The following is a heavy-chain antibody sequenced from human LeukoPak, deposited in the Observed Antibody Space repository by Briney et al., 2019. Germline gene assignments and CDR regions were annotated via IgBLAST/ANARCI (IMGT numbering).Heavy chain of an antibody. D-gene: IGHD3-22*01. CDR1: GYTFTSYY. CDR2: INPSGGST. J-gene: IGHJ4*02. CDR3: AREGYDSSGYYYFDY. Sequence: ASVTVSCKASGYTFTSYYMHWVRQAPGQGLEWMGLINPSGGSTSYAQKFQGRVTMTRDTSTSAVYMELSSLRSEDTAVYYCAREGYDSSGYYYFDYWGQGTLVTVSS. V-gene: IGHV1-46*01.